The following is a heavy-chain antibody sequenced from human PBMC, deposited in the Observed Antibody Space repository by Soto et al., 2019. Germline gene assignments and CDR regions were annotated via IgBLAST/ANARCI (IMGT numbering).Heavy chain of an antibody. CDR3: AREKLGYCSGGSCYPVRYGMDV. CDR2: IIPIFSTP. V-gene: IGHV1-69*13. J-gene: IGHJ6*02. CDR1: GGTFGNSA. D-gene: IGHD2-15*01. Sequence: GASVKVSCKASGGTFGNSAISWVRQAPGQGLEWKGGIIPIFSTPDYAQKIKGRVTITADESTSTAYMELSSLRSEDTAVYYCAREKLGYCSGGSCYPVRYGMDVWGQGTTVTVSS.